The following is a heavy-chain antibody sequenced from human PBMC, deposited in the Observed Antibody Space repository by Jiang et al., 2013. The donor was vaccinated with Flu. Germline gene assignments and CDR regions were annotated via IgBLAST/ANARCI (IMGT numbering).Heavy chain of an antibody. D-gene: IGHD3-22*01. J-gene: IGHJ3*02. CDR1: GGSISSSNW. Sequence: GSGLVKPSGTLSLTCAVSGGSISSSNWWSWVRQPPGKGLEWIGEIYHSGSTNYNPSLKSRVTISVDKSKNQFSLKLSSVTAADTAVYYCARQFLEYYDSSGYPINPPWRAFDIWGQGTMVTVSS. V-gene: IGHV4-4*02. CDR3: ARQFLEYYDSSGYPINPPWRAFDI. CDR2: IYHSGST.